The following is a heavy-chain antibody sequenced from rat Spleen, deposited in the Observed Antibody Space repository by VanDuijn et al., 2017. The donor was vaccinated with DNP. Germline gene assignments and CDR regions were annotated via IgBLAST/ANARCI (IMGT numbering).Heavy chain of an antibody. CDR3: AKGPNYGGDSDYFDY. CDR2: INKDSSRT. CDR1: GFIFNDFW. Sequence: EVKFVESGGGLVQPGRSLKLSCAASGFIFNDFWMGWVRQAPGKGLEWIGEINKDSSRTNYSPSLKDKFTISRDNAQNTLYLQMSKLGSEDTAIYYCAKGPNYGGDSDYFDYWGQGVMVTVSS. J-gene: IGHJ2*01. V-gene: IGHV4-2*01. D-gene: IGHD1-11*01.